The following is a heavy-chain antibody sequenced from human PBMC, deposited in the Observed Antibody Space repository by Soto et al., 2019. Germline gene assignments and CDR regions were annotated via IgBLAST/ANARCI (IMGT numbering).Heavy chain of an antibody. J-gene: IGHJ6*03. CDR2: IRGSGDVT. V-gene: IGHV3-23*01. D-gene: IGHD3-3*01. CDR3: AKHGGPSYSYYMDV. CDR1: GFTFSNYA. Sequence: EVQLLESGGGLVQPGGSLRLSCAASGFTFSNYAITWVRQAPGKGLEWVSVIRGSGDVTYYADSVQGRFAISRDNSKNTLYLQMNSLRDEDTAIYYCAKHGGPSYSYYMDVWGKGTTVTVSS.